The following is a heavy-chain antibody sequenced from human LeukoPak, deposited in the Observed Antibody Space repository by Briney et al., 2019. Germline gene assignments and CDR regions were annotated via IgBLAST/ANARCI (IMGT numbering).Heavy chain of an antibody. CDR1: GFTFSRYA. CDR2: ISYDGSNK. D-gene: IGHD1-26*01. V-gene: IGHV3-30-3*01. CDR3: ARDSLIGSLINWFDP. Sequence: GRSLRLSCAASGFTFSRYAMHWVRQAPGKGLGWVAVISYDGSNKYYADSVKGRFTISRDNSKNTLYLQMNSLRAEDTAVYYCARDSLIGSLINWFDPWGQGTLVTVSS. J-gene: IGHJ5*02.